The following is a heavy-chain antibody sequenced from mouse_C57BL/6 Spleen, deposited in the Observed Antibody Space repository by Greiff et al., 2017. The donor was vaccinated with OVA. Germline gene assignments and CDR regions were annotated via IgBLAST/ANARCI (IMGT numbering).Heavy chain of an antibody. CDR3: AKNGYGSSYGGYFDV. Sequence: VQLQQSGPGLVQPSQSLSITCTVSGFSLTSYGVHWVRQSPGKGLEWLGVIWRGGSTDYNAAFMSRLSITKDNSKSQVFFKMNSLQADDTAIYYCAKNGYGSSYGGYFDVWGTRTTVTVSS. CDR1: GFSLTSYG. J-gene: IGHJ1*03. V-gene: IGHV2-5*01. D-gene: IGHD1-1*01. CDR2: IWRGGST.